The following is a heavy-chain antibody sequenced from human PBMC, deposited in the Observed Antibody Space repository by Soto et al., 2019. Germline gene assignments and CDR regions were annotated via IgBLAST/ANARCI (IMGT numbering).Heavy chain of an antibody. J-gene: IGHJ4*02. Sequence: EVQLVESGGGLVQPGRSLRLSCAASGFTFDDYAMHWVRQAPGKGLEWVSGISWNSGSIGYADSVKGRFTISRDNAKNSLFLQMNRLRAEATALYYGAKGRRYGYGFFDYWGQGTLVTVSS. CDR1: GFTFDDYA. V-gene: IGHV3-9*01. CDR2: ISWNSGSI. D-gene: IGHD5-18*01. CDR3: AKGRRYGYGFFDY.